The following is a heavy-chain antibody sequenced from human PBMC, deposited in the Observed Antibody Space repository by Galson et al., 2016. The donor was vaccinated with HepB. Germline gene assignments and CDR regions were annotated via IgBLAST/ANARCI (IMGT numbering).Heavy chain of an antibody. J-gene: IGHJ5*01. CDR3: ARHVHYNSPPIGFDS. V-gene: IGHV3-23*01. CDR1: GFDVSSYS. D-gene: IGHD1-14*01. CDR2: ISANVGST. Sequence: SLRLSCAASGFDVSSYSMYWVRQAPGKGLEWVSVISANVGSTNYADSVEGRFTISRDSSNNTLSLQMNSLRVEDTAIYYCARHVHYNSPPIGFDSWGQGTLVTVSS.